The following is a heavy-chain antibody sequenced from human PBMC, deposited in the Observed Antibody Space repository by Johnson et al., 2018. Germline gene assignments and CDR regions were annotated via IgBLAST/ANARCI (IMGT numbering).Heavy chain of an antibody. CDR2: ISYDGSNK. D-gene: IGHD1-14*01. J-gene: IGHJ2*01. Sequence: QVQLVESGGGVVQPGRSLRLSCAASGFTFSSYGMHWVRQAPGKGLEWVAVISYDGSNKYYADSVKGRFTISRENSKNTLYLQMNSLRAEDTAVYYCAKDRGHLTVYWYFDLWGRGTLVTVSS. CDR3: AKDRGHLTVYWYFDL. V-gene: IGHV3-30*18. CDR1: GFTFSSYG.